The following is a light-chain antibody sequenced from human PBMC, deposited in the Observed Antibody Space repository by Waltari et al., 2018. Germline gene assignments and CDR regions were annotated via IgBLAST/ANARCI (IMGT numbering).Light chain of an antibody. V-gene: IGKV3-15*01. J-gene: IGKJ1*01. Sequence: EIVMTQSPDTLSVSPGERATLSCRARLSVSSDLAWSQQKPGQAPRLLSYRASTRANYVPTRFLGSGSGTEFNLTISSLQSGDFALYYCHQYNHWPRTFGQGTKVEIK. CDR2: RAS. CDR1: LSVSSD. CDR3: HQYNHWPRT.